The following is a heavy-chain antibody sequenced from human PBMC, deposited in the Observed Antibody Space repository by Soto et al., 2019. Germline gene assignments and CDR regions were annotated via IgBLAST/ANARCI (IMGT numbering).Heavy chain of an antibody. CDR1: GGSIRSYC. V-gene: IGHV4-59*06. Sequence: SETLSLTCTVSGGSIRSYCWSWIRKPQQKGLEWIGYIYYSGSTYYNPSLKSRVTISVDTSKNQFSLKLSSVTAADTAVYYCARGQVMTTGYFHGFDPWGQGTLVTVSS. D-gene: IGHD4-17*01. CDR3: ARGQVMTTGYFHGFDP. CDR2: IYYSGST. J-gene: IGHJ5*02.